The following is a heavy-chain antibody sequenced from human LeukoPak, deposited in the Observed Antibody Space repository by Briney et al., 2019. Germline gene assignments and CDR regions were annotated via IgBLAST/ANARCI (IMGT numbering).Heavy chain of an antibody. CDR3: ARDADYGSGSYLFDY. Sequence: GGSLRLSCAASGFTVSSNYMSWVRQAPGKGLEWVSVIYSGGSTYYADSAKGRFTISRDNSKNTLYLQMNSLRAEDTAVYYCARDADYGSGSYLFDYWGQGTLVTVSS. V-gene: IGHV3-66*01. D-gene: IGHD3-10*01. CDR2: IYSGGST. J-gene: IGHJ4*02. CDR1: GFTVSSNY.